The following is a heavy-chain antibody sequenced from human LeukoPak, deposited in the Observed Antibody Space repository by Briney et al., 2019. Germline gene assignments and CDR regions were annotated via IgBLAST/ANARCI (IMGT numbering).Heavy chain of an antibody. CDR1: GFTVSSNY. V-gene: IGHV3-66*01. D-gene: IGHD6-19*01. CDR2: IYSGGST. J-gene: IGHJ4*02. Sequence: GGSLRLSCAASGFTVSSNYMSWVRQAPGKGLEWVSVIYSGGSTYYADSVKGRFTISRDNSKNTLYLQMNSLRDEDTAVYYCARVVGSGWPPFDHWGQGTLVTVSS. CDR3: ARVVGSGWPPFDH.